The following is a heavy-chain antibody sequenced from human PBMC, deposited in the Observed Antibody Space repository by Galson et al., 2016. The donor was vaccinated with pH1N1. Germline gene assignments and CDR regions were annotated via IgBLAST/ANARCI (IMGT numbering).Heavy chain of an antibody. CDR1: SGSISTYY. V-gene: IGHV4-59*12. CDR2: IYYTGST. D-gene: IGHD2-15*01. Sequence: SETLSLTCTVSSGSISTYYWSWIRQPPGKGLEWIGYIYYTGSTNYNPSLKSRVTLSVEKSKNQFSLKLSSVTAADTAVYYCARENNLVVPGEGWYYYYGMDVWGLGTTVTVSS. CDR3: ARENNLVVPGEGWYYYYGMDV. J-gene: IGHJ6*02.